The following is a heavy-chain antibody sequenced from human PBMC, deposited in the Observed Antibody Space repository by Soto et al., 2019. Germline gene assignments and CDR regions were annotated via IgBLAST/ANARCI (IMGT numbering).Heavy chain of an antibody. CDR1: GFTFSSYW. D-gene: IGHD3-10*01. CDR3: ARDLYYYGSGSYYRDPYYMDV. CDR2: IKQDGSEK. V-gene: IGHV3-7*01. Sequence: PGGSLRLSCAASGFTFSSYWMSWVRQAPGKGLEWVANIKQDGSEKYYVDSVKGRFTISRDNAKNSLYLQMNSLRAEDTAVYYCARDLYYYGSGSYYRDPYYMDVWGKGTTVTVSS. J-gene: IGHJ6*03.